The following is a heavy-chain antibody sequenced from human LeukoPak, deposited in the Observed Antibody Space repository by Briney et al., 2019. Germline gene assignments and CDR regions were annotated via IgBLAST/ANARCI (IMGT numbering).Heavy chain of an antibody. CDR3: ARGRALNTAMVKGFDY. V-gene: IGHV1-46*01. CDR2: INPSGGST. CDR1: GYTFTSYY. D-gene: IGHD5-18*01. Sequence: ASVTLSCKASGYTFTSYYMHWVRQAPGQGLEWMGIINPSGGSTSYAQKFQGRVTMTRDTSTSTVYMELSSLRSEDTAVYYCARGRALNTAMVKGFDYWGQGTLVSVSS. J-gene: IGHJ4*02.